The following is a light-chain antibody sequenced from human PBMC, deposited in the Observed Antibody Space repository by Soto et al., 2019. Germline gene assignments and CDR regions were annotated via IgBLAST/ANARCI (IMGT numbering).Light chain of an antibody. CDR2: DVS. CDR1: QSISRW. Sequence: DFRMTQSPSTLSASVGDRVTISCRASQSISRWLAWYQQKPGRAPKLLIYDVSSLKSGVPSRFSGSGSGTEFTLTISNLEPEDFATYYCQQYNHYSGLTFGGGTKVDIK. J-gene: IGKJ4*01. V-gene: IGKV1-5*01. CDR3: QQYNHYSGLT.